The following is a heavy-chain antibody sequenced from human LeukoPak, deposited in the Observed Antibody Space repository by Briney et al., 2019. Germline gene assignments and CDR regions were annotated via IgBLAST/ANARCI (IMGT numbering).Heavy chain of an antibody. V-gene: IGHV4-59*01. CDR1: GGSISSYY. Sequence: SETLSLTCTVSGGSISSYYWSWIRQPPGKGLEWIGYIYYSGSTNYNPSLKSRVTISVDTSKNQFSLKLSSVTAADTAVYYCARVRGYAFGGFDYWGQGTLVTVSS. J-gene: IGHJ4*02. CDR2: IYYSGST. CDR3: ARVRGYAFGGFDY. D-gene: IGHD3-3*01.